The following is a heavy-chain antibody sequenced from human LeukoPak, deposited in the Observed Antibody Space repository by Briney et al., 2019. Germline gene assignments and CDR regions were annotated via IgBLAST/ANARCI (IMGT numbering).Heavy chain of an antibody. CDR2: ISSSSSTTI. D-gene: IGHD3-3*01. V-gene: IGHV3-48*01. CDR1: GFTFSIYS. Sequence: PGGSLRLSCAASGFTFSIYSMNWVRQAPGKGLEWVSYISSSSSTTIYYADSVKGRFTISRDNAKNSLYLQMNSLRAEDTALYYCARDGAIFGVVIGDYYYYMDVWGKGTTVTVSS. CDR3: ARDGAIFGVVIGDYYYYMDV. J-gene: IGHJ6*03.